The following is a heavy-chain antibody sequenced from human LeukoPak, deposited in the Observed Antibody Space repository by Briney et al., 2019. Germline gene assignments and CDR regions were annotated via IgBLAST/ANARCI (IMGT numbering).Heavy chain of an antibody. D-gene: IGHD2-15*01. Sequence: ASVKVSCKASGYTFTSYYMHWVRQAPGQGLEWMGIINPSGGSTSYAQKFQGRVTMTRDTSTSTVYMALSSLRSEDTAVYYCARVGYCSGDSCYNDYWGQGTLVTVSS. CDR3: ARVGYCSGDSCYNDY. CDR1: GYTFTSYY. CDR2: INPSGGST. V-gene: IGHV1-46*01. J-gene: IGHJ4*02.